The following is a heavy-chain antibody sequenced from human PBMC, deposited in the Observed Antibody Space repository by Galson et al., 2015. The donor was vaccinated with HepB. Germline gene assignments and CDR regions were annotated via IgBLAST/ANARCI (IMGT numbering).Heavy chain of an antibody. CDR2: ISWNSGSI. J-gene: IGHJ4*02. Sequence: SLRLSCAASGFTFDDYAMHWVRQAPGKGLEWVSGISWNSGSIGYADSVKGRFTISRDNAKNSLYLQMNSLRAEDTALYYCAKELGYCSGGSCYPVDYWGQGTLVTVSS. CDR1: GFTFDDYA. V-gene: IGHV3-9*01. CDR3: AKELGYCSGGSCYPVDY. D-gene: IGHD2-15*01.